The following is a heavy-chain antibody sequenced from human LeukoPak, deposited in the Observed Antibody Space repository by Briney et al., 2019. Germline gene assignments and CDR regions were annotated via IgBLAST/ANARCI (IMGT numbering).Heavy chain of an antibody. D-gene: IGHD5-24*01. J-gene: IGHJ3*02. CDR3: ARESSEMATNTGAFDI. CDR2: IYPGDSDT. V-gene: IGHV5-51*01. CDR1: GYSFTSYW. Sequence: GESLKISCKGSGYSFTSYWIGWVRQMPGKGLEWMGIIYPGDSDTRYSPPFQGQVTISADKSISTAYLQWSSLKASDTAMYYCARESSEMATNTGAFDIWGQGTMVTVSS.